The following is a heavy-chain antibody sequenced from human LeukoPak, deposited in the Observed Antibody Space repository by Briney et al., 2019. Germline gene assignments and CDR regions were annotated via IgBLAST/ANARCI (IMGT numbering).Heavy chain of an antibody. CDR3: ARALRNYVIC. CDR2: IYYSGST. Sequence: KPSETLSLTCTVSGGSVSSGSYYWSWIRQPPGKGLEWIGYIYYSGSTNYNPSLKSRVTISVDTSKNQFSLKLSSVTAADTAVYYCARALRNYVICWGQGTLVTVSS. V-gene: IGHV4-61*01. CDR1: GGSVSSGSYY. J-gene: IGHJ4*02. D-gene: IGHD4-11*01.